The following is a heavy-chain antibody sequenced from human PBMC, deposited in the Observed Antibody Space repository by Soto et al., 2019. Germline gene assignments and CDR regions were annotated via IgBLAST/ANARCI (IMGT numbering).Heavy chain of an antibody. J-gene: IGHJ6*02. D-gene: IGHD4-17*01. CDR3: AQDSFYRGDYFYALDV. CDR1: GFNFEDYG. CDR2: INWNSRSV. Sequence: EVQLVESGGGFAQPGRSLRLSCEVSGFNFEDYGIHWVRQRPGKGLEWVSGINWNSRSVAYADSVKGRFTISRDNAKNSLYLQMNSLGVEDTAFYYCAQDSFYRGDYFYALDVWGQGTTVTV. V-gene: IGHV3-9*01.